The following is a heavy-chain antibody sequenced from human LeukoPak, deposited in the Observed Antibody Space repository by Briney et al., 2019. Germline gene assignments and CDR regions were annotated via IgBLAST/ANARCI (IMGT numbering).Heavy chain of an antibody. V-gene: IGHV4-30-2*01. CDR3: ACTPRTYDGDAFDI. CDR2: IYHSGST. CDR1: GGSISSGGYY. Sequence: SETLSLTCTVSGGSISSGGYYWSWIRQPPGKGLEWIGYIYHSGSTYYNPSLKSRVTISVDRSKNQFSLKLSSVTAADTAVYYCACTPRTYDGDAFDIWGQGTMVTVSS. J-gene: IGHJ3*02. D-gene: IGHD3-22*01.